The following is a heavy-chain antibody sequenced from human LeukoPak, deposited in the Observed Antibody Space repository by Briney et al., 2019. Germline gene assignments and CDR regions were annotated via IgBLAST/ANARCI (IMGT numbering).Heavy chain of an antibody. V-gene: IGHV3-7*03. D-gene: IGHD3-22*01. J-gene: IGHJ3*02. CDR1: GFTFRNHW. CDR2: INLDGSEK. Sequence: GGSLRLSCAASGFTFRNHWMRWVRQAPGKGLEYVANINLDGSEKYYVDSVKGRFTISRDNAKNSLYLQMNSLTADDTAVYYCVRGPRYYDDSGFHYGVFDIWGQGTVVTVSS. CDR3: VRGPRYYDDSGFHYGVFDI.